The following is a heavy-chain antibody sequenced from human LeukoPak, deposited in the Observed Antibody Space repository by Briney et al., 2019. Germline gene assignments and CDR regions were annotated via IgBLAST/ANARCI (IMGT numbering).Heavy chain of an antibody. CDR2: INPSGGST. V-gene: IGHV1-46*01. D-gene: IGHD6-13*01. Sequence: ASVKVSCKAPGYTFTSYYMHWVRQAPGQGLEWMGIINPSGGSTSYAQKFQGRVTMTRDTSTSTVYMELSSLRSEDTAVYYWARERAAAGEYWGQGTLVTVSS. CDR3: ARERAAAGEY. CDR1: GYTFTSYY. J-gene: IGHJ4*02.